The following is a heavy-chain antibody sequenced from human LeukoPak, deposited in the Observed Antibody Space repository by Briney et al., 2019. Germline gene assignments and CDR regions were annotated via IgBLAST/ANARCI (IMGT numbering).Heavy chain of an antibody. CDR1: GGSISSSSYY. D-gene: IGHD6-6*01. CDR3: ARHPVSSKILDY. V-gene: IGHV4-39*01. J-gene: IGHJ4*02. Sequence: SETLSLTCTVSGGSISSSSYYWGWIRQPPGKGLEWIGSIYYDGSAYYSPSLKSRVTISVDTSKNQFSLKLSSVTAADTAVYYCARHPVSSKILDYWGQGALVTVSS. CDR2: IYYDGSA.